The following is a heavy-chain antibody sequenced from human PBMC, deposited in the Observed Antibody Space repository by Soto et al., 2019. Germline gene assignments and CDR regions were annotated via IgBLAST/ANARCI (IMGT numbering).Heavy chain of an antibody. CDR1: GYTLTELS. V-gene: IGHV1-24*01. D-gene: IGHD3-22*01. J-gene: IGHJ4*02. CDR3: ATVTQTYYYDSSGYSIFDY. Sequence: GASVKVSCKVSGYTLTELSMHWVRQAPGKGLEWMGGFDPEDGETIYAQKFRGRVTMTEDTSTDTAYMELSSLRSEDTAVYYCATVTQTYYYDSSGYSIFDYWGQGTLVTVSS. CDR2: FDPEDGET.